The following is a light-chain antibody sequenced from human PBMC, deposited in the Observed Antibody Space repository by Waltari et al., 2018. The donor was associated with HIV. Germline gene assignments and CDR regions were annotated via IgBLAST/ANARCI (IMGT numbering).Light chain of an antibody. Sequence: SYVLTQPPSVSVAPGQTARITCGGTNLGRKSEHWYQQKPGQAPVLVVYDDTDRPSGIPERFSGSNSGNTATLTISRVEAGDEADYYCQVWDTSGDPWVFGGGTKLTVL. CDR2: DDT. V-gene: IGLV3-21*02. J-gene: IGLJ3*02. CDR3: QVWDTSGDPWV. CDR1: NLGRKS.